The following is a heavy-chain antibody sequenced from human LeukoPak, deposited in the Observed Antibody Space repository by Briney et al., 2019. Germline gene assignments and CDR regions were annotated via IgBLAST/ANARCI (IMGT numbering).Heavy chain of an antibody. V-gene: IGHV4-39*01. CDR3: ASPGSSSLIT. D-gene: IGHD6-13*01. CDR1: GGSISSSSYY. J-gene: IGHJ4*02. Sequence: SETLSLTCTVSGGSISSSSYYWGWIRQPPGQGLEWIESIYYSGSTYYNPSLKSRVTISVDTSKNQFSLKLSSVTAADTAVYYCASPGSSSLITWGQGTLVTVSS. CDR2: IYYSGST.